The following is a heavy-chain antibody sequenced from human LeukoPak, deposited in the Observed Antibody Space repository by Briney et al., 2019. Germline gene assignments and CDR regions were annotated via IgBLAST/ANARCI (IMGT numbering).Heavy chain of an antibody. J-gene: IGHJ3*02. D-gene: IGHD2/OR15-2a*01. CDR1: GDTISIYY. CDR3: ARSFDTNAFDI. V-gene: IGHV4-4*07. Sequence: PSETLSLTCTVSGDTISIYYWSWLRQPAGRGLEWIGRIYSSGNTNYNPSLKSRVTMSVDTSNHQFSLNLRSVTTADTAVYYCARSFDTNAFDIWGHGTMVTVSS. CDR2: IYSSGNT.